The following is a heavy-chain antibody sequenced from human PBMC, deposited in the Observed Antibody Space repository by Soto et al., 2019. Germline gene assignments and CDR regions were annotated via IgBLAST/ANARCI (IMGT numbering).Heavy chain of an antibody. D-gene: IGHD3-3*01. V-gene: IGHV3-7*05. J-gene: IGHJ6*02. Sequence: EVQLVESGGGLVQPGGSLRLSCVASGFTFRTYWMAWVRQAPEKGLEWVANIKYDESEKYYVDSVKGRFTVSRDNARNSSFVQMNSLRAEDTAVYYCARVRTEICYGMYVWGQGTMVTVSS. CDR2: IKYDESEK. CDR3: ARVRTEICYGMYV. CDR1: GFTFRTYW.